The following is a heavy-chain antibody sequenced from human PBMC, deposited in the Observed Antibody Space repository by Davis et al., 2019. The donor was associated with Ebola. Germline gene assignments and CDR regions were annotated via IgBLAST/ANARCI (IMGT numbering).Heavy chain of an antibody. V-gene: IGHV3-30-3*01. D-gene: IGHD6-19*01. CDR3: ARNTAKQWLVSGIEGVADY. J-gene: IGHJ4*02. CDR2: ISYDGSNK. Sequence: PGGSLRLSCAASGFTFSSYAMHWVRQAPGKGLEWVAVISYDGSNKYYADSVKGRFTISRDNSKNTLYLQMNSLRAEDTAVYYCARNTAKQWLVSGIEGVADYWGRGTLVTVSS. CDR1: GFTFSSYA.